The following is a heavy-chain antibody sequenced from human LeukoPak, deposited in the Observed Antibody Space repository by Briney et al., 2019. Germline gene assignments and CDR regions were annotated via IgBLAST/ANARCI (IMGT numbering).Heavy chain of an antibody. D-gene: IGHD6-19*01. Sequence: ASVKVSCKASGYTFTTYDINRVRQATGQGLEWMGWLNPNNGNTGYAQKFQGRVTITRNTSINTAYMELSSLRSEDTAVYYCARMTVSGRDNWFDPWGQGTLVTVSS. CDR1: GYTFTTYD. J-gene: IGHJ5*02. V-gene: IGHV1-8*03. CDR2: LNPNNGNT. CDR3: ARMTVSGRDNWFDP.